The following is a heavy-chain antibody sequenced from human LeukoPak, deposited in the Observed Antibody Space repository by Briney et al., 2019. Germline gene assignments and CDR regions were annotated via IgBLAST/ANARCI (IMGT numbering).Heavy chain of an antibody. Sequence: ASVKVSCKASGYSFTSYYMHWVRQAPGQGLEWMGIINPSGGSTSYAQKFQGRVTMTRDMSTSTVYMELSSLRSEDTAVYYCAREAVTIFALVRTQTTKSPHRFDPWGQGTLVTVSS. J-gene: IGHJ5*02. V-gene: IGHV1-46*01. CDR3: AREAVTIFALVRTQTTKSPHRFDP. D-gene: IGHD3/OR15-3a*01. CDR2: INPSGGST. CDR1: GYSFTSYY.